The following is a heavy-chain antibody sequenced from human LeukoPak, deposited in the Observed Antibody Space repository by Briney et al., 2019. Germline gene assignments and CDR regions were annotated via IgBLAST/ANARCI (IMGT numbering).Heavy chain of an antibody. V-gene: IGHV4-30-2*01. J-gene: IGHJ4*02. CDR1: GASISSGGYS. Sequence: SETLSLTCAVSGASISSGGYSSIWVRQPPGKGLEWIGYIHHSGNTYYNPSLKSRVTMAVDRSKNPFSLPLSSVTAADTAVYYCGLYYYEGGPYSDYWGQGTLVTVSS. CDR3: GLYYYEGGPYSDY. D-gene: IGHD3-22*01. CDR2: IHHSGNT.